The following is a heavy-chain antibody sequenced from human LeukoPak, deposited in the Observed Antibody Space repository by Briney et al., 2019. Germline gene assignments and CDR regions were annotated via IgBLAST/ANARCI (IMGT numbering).Heavy chain of an antibody. CDR3: ARYCSSTSCQAEGAFDI. J-gene: IGHJ3*02. D-gene: IGHD2-2*01. CDR2: ISWNSGSI. V-gene: IGHV3-9*01. CDR1: GFTFDDYA. Sequence: SLRLSCAAPGFTFDDYAMHWVRQAPGKGLEWVSGISWNSGSIGYADSVKGRFTISRDNAKNSLYLQMNSLRAEDTALYYCARYCSSTSCQAEGAFDIWGQGTMVTVSS.